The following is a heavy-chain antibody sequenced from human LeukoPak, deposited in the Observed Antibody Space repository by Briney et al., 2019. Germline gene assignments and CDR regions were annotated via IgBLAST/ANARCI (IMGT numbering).Heavy chain of an antibody. D-gene: IGHD3-9*01. Sequence: ASVKVSCKASGYTFTGYYMHWVRQAPGQGLEWMGWINPNSGGTNYAQKFQGRVTMTRDTSISTAYMELSRLRSDDTAVYYCASGDILTGYYNHYFDYWGKGTLVTVSS. CDR3: ASGDILTGYYNHYFDY. V-gene: IGHV1-2*02. CDR1: GYTFTGYY. CDR2: INPNSGGT. J-gene: IGHJ4*02.